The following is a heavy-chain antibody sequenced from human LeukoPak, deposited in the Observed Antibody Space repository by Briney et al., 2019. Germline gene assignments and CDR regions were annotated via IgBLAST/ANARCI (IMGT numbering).Heavy chain of an antibody. Sequence: SETLSLTCTVSGGSLSSYYWSWIRQPAGKALEWIGRINTSGSTNYNPSLKSRVTMSVDTSKKQFSLKLSSVTAADTAVYYCARNLLPAAKGAFDIWGQGTLVTVSS. D-gene: IGHD2-2*01. CDR3: ARNLLPAAKGAFDI. CDR1: GGSLSSYY. V-gene: IGHV4-4*07. J-gene: IGHJ3*02. CDR2: INTSGST.